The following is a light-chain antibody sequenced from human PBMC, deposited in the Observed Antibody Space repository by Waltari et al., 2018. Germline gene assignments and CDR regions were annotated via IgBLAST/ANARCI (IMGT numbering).Light chain of an antibody. CDR3: QSYDTSLSVV. Sequence: QSVLTQPPSVSGAPGQRVSISCTGSGSNLGAGYDVHWYQQHPGKAPKLLTYGTSTRPPGVPDRVFGSQSGTSASLAITALQAEDEAEYYCQSYDTSLSVVFGGGTKLTVL. V-gene: IGLV1-40*01. J-gene: IGLJ2*01. CDR2: GTS. CDR1: GSNLGAGYD.